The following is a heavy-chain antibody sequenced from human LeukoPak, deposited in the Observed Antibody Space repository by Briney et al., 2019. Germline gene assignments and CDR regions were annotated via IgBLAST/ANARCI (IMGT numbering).Heavy chain of an antibody. D-gene: IGHD2-15*01. CDR1: GGSISSSSYY. J-gene: IGHJ3*02. CDR3: ARVWPVVVDAFDI. V-gene: IGHV4-39*07. Sequence: SETLSLTCSVSGGSISSSSYYWGWIRQPPGKGLEWIGGIYYSGTTFYNPSLKSRVTISIDTSKNQFSLKLSSVTAADTAVYYCARVWPVVVDAFDIWGQGTMVTVSS. CDR2: IYYSGTT.